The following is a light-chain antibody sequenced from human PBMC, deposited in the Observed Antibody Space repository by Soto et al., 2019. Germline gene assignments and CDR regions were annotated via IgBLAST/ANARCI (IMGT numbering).Light chain of an antibody. CDR1: SSDVGGYKY. Sequence: QSALTQPPSASGSPGQSVTISCTGTSSDVGGYKYVSWYQQHPGHAPKLMIFEVNKRTSGVPDRFSGSKSCNTASLTVSARQADDEADDYCCSYAGINNLGVFGTGTKLTVL. CDR2: EVN. J-gene: IGLJ1*01. V-gene: IGLV2-8*01. CDR3: CSYAGINNLGV.